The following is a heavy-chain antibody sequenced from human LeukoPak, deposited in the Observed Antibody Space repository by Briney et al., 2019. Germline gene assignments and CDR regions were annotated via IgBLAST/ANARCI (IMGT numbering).Heavy chain of an antibody. CDR2: ISAYNGNT. J-gene: IGHJ4*02. Sequence: ASVKVSCKASGYTFTSYAMHWVRQAPGQRLEWMGWISAYNGNTNYAQKLQGRVTMTTDTSTSTAYMELRSLRSDDTAVYYCARGAAVAGTSDYWGQGTLVTVSS. D-gene: IGHD6-19*01. V-gene: IGHV1-18*01. CDR3: ARGAAVAGTSDY. CDR1: GYTFTSYA.